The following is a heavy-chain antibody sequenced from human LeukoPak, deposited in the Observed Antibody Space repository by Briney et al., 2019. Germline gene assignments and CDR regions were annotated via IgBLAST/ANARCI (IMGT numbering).Heavy chain of an antibody. J-gene: IGHJ4*02. CDR1: GFTFRTYW. CDR2: IKTDGSST. D-gene: IGHD5-18*01. CDR3: VRGGYSYGYDY. Sequence: GGSLRLSCAASGFTFRTYWMHWVRQAPGKGLVWVSHIKTDGSSTSYADSVKGRFTISRDNAKNTLYLQMNNLRAEDTAVYYCVRGGYSYGYDYWGQGTLVTVSS. V-gene: IGHV3-74*01.